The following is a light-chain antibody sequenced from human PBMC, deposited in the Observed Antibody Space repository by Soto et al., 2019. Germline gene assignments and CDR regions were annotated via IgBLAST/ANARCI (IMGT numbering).Light chain of an antibody. CDR3: QSYDSILSGSV. Sequence: QSVLTQPPSVSGAPGQRVTISCTGSTSNIGAGYDVHWYQQLPGTAPKLLIYGNSRRPSGVPDRFSGSKSGTSASLALTGLQADDEATYYCQSYDSILSGSVFGGGTKLTVL. J-gene: IGLJ2*01. V-gene: IGLV1-40*01. CDR2: GNS. CDR1: TSNIGAGYD.